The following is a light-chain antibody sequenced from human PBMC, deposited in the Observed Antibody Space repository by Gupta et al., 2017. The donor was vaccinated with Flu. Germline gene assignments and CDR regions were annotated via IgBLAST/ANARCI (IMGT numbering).Light chain of an antibody. V-gene: IGLV6-57*01. CDR1: SGSIATTY. J-gene: IGLJ2*01. CDR3: QSYDSVIRDVV. CDR2: EDN. Sequence: NFMLPKPHSVSESQGKTVTISCTRNSGSIATTYVQWYQQRPGSSPNTVIFEDNRRPSGVPDRFSGSIDSSANSASLTISGLKTEDEADYFCQSYDSVIRDVVFGGGTKLTVL.